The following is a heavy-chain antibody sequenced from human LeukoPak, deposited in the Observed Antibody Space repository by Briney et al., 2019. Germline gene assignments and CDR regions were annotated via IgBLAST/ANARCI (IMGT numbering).Heavy chain of an antibody. CDR2: ISYDGSNK. CDR3: AKAGSYSPFDY. CDR1: GFTFCSYG. J-gene: IGHJ4*02. Sequence: GGSLRLSCAASGFTFCSYGMHWVRQAPGKGLEWVAVISYDGSNKYYADSVKGRFTISRDNSKNTLYLQMNSLRAEDTAVYYCAKAGSYSPFDYWGQGTLVTVSS. V-gene: IGHV3-30*18. D-gene: IGHD1-26*01.